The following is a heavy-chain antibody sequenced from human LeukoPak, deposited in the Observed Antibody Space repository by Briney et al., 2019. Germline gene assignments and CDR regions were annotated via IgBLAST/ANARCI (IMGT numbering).Heavy chain of an antibody. J-gene: IGHJ4*02. V-gene: IGHV3-7*01. CDR3: ARDGHSSNSIVY. D-gene: IGHD4-23*01. CDR1: GFAFSNYW. Sequence: GGSLRLSCAASGFAFSNYWMSWVRQAPEKGLEWVANIKEDGSEKQYMDSVKGRFTISRDNAKNSLFLEMNSLRAEDTAVYYCARDGHSSNSIVYWGQGTLVTVSS. CDR2: IKEDGSEK.